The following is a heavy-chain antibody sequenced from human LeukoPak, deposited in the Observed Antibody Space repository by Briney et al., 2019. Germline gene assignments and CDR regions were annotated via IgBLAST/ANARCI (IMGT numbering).Heavy chain of an antibody. Sequence: GASVKVSCKASGDTFTSYYMPWVRQAPGQGLEWMGIINPSGASTLYAQKSQGRVTITEDTSTDTAYMELSSPRSEDTAVYYCATSTQWQWLDWGQGTLVTVSS. CDR1: GDTFTSYY. V-gene: IGHV1-46*01. D-gene: IGHD6-19*01. CDR2: INPSGAST. CDR3: ATSTQWQWLD. J-gene: IGHJ4*02.